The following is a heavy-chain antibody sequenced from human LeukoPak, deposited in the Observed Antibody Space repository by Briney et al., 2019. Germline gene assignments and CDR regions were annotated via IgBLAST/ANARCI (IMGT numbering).Heavy chain of an antibody. Sequence: GGSLRLSCAASGFTFSDYYMSWIRQAPGKGLEWVSYISSGSTIYYADSVKGRFTISRDNAKNSLYLQMNSLRAEDTAVYYCARDDTPTIPYYDSSGLDYWGQGTLVTVSS. V-gene: IGHV3-11*01. D-gene: IGHD3-22*01. J-gene: IGHJ4*02. CDR2: ISSGSTI. CDR3: ARDDTPTIPYYDSSGLDY. CDR1: GFTFSDYY.